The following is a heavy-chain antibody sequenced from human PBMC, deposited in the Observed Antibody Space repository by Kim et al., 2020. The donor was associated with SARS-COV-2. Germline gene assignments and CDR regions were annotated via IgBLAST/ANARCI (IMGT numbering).Heavy chain of an antibody. V-gene: IGHV5-51*01. J-gene: IGHJ6*02. CDR1: GYRFTSYW. Sequence: GASLKISCKGSGYRFTSYWIAWVRQMPVKGLEWMGIIYPDDSDTRYSPSFQGQVTISADKSISTAYLQWSSLKASDTAMYYCARHGPSYSGSYSGYYGMDVWGQGTTVAVSS. CDR2: IYPDDSDT. CDR3: ARHGPSYSGSYSGYYGMDV. D-gene: IGHD1-26*01.